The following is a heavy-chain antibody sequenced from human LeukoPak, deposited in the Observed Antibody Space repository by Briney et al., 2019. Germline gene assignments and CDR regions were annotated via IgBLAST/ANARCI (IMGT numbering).Heavy chain of an antibody. V-gene: IGHV3-23*01. CDR2: VSGSGDRT. J-gene: IGHJ5*02. CDR3: ARVHSHGGYP. D-gene: IGHD3-16*01. Sequence: PGGSLRLSCAASGFTFSNYAMSWVRQAPGKGLEWISAVSGSGDRTYYAGSVKGRFTISRDNAKNSLFLQMNSLRAEDTAVFYCARVHSHGGYPWGQGTLVTVSS. CDR1: GFTFSNYA.